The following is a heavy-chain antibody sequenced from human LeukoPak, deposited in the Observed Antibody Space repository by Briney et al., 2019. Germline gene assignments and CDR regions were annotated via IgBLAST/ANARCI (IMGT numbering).Heavy chain of an antibody. CDR2: MGYEGIHK. D-gene: IGHD4-23*01. CDR1: GFTFSSYE. J-gene: IGHJ4*02. Sequence: GGSLRLSCAASGFTFSSYEMNWVRQAPGKGLEWVAFMGYEGIHKYYADSVKGRFTISKDNSKATLYLQMNSLRPEDTAVYYCARDQHGGYSSDYWGQGTLVTVSS. V-gene: IGHV3-30*02. CDR3: ARDQHGGYSSDY.